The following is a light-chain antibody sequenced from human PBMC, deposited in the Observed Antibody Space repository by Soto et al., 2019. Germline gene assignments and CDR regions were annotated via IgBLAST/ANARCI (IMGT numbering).Light chain of an antibody. CDR2: EVT. Sequence: QSALTQPPSASGSPGQSVTIYCTGTSSDVGGYKFVSWYQQHPAKAPKLMIYEVTKRPSGVPDRFSGSKSGNTASLTVSGLQAEDEADYYCSSYAGSNNLVFGGGTKVTVL. J-gene: IGLJ2*01. V-gene: IGLV2-8*01. CDR1: SSDVGGYKF. CDR3: SSYAGSNNLV.